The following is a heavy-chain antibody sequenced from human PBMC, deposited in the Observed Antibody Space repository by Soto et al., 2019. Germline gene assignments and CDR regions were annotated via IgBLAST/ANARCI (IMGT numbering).Heavy chain of an antibody. D-gene: IGHD5-18*01. V-gene: IGHV1-69*13. CDR2: IIPIFGTA. CDR1: GGTFSSYA. J-gene: IGHJ6*02. Sequence: SVKVSCKASGGTFSSYAISWVRQAPGQGLEWMGGIIPIFGTANYAQKFRGRVTITADESTSTAYMELSSLRSEDTAVYYCARSGYSYGNYYGMDVWGQGTTVTVSS. CDR3: ARSGYSYGNYYGMDV.